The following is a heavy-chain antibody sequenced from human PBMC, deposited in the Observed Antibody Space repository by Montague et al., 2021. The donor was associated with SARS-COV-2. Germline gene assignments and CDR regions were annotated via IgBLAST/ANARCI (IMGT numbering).Heavy chain of an antibody. CDR1: GASISSSENS. V-gene: IGHV4-39*01. D-gene: IGHD2-2*01. CDR2: IYFNGHS. J-gene: IGHJ3*02. Sequence: SETLSLTCTVSGASISSSENSWGWIRQSPGKGLEWIGSIYFNGHSYYNPSLKNRASISLDTSKNQYYLKLNSVAAADTAVYYCARQPPYQTGALDIWGQGTMVTVSS. CDR3: ARQPPYQTGALDI.